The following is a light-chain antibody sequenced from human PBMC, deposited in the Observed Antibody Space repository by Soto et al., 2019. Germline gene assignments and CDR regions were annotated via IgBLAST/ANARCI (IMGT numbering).Light chain of an antibody. CDR2: GAS. CDR3: QQRSNWPPT. J-gene: IGKJ5*01. V-gene: IGKV3-11*01. CDR1: QSISGN. Sequence: EIVLTQSPATLSLSPGERVTLSCRASQSISGNLAWYQHKPGQAPRLLIFGASARATGFPARFSGSGSGTEFTLTISSLEPEDFAVYYCQQRSNWPPTFGQGTRLEIK.